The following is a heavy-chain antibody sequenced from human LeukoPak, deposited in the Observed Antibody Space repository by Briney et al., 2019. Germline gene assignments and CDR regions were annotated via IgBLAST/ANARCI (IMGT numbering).Heavy chain of an antibody. J-gene: IGHJ3*02. D-gene: IGHD3-10*01. CDR1: GGTFSSYA. CDR3: ARCYGSGRWALDI. CDR2: IIPILGIA. V-gene: IGHV1-69*04. Sequence: SVKVSCKASGGTFSSYAISWVRQAPGQGLGWMGRIIPILGIANYAQKFQGRVTITADKSTSTAYMELSSLRSDDTAVYYCARCYGSGRWALDIWGQGTMVTVSS.